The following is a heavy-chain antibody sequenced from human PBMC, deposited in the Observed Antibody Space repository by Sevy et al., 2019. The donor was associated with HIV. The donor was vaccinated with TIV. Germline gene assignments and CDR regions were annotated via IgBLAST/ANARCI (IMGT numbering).Heavy chain of an antibody. CDR3: AKSVDA. J-gene: IGHJ6*04. V-gene: IGHV3-7*01. CDR1: GFTFNNYW. Sequence: GGSLRLSCAASGFTFNNYWMTWFRQAQGKGLEWVANINTDGSGKYYVDSVRGRFTISRDNAKNSLYLQMNSLRDDDTAVYYCAKSVDAWGKGTTVTVSS. CDR2: INTDGSGK.